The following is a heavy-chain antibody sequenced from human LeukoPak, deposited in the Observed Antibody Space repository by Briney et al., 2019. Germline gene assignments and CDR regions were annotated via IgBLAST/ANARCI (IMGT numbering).Heavy chain of an antibody. D-gene: IGHD1-26*01. CDR3: ASSVGSTDY. CDR1: GESLSKYY. J-gene: IGHJ4*02. Sequence: TSEALSLTCAVYGESLSKYYWTWIRQSPGKGLEWIGEINHRGSTNLNPSLKSRVTLSVDTSKHQFSLKLTSVTAADAAVYYCASSVGSTDYWGQGTLVTVSS. V-gene: IGHV4-34*01. CDR2: INHRGST.